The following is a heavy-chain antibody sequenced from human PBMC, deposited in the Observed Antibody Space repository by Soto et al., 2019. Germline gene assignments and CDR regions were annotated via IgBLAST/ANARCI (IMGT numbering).Heavy chain of an antibody. CDR2: ISGSGGST. D-gene: IGHD3-10*01. Sequence: PGGSLRLSCTASQFTFSSYAMSWVRQAPGKGLEWVSGISGSGGSTYYPDSVKGRFIISRDNSKNTLYLQMDSLRAEDTATYYCVKERYGSGSYPYFDHWGQGTPVTVSS. CDR3: VKERYGSGSYPYFDH. CDR1: QFTFSSYA. V-gene: IGHV3-23*01. J-gene: IGHJ4*02.